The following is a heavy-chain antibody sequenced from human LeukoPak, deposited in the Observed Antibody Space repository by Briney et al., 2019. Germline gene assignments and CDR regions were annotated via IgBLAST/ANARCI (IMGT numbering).Heavy chain of an antibody. CDR1: GFTFSDAW. CDR3: TADLSDSSAWSFDY. CDR2: IRTKSEGEPT. Sequence: PGGSLRLSYAASGFTFSDAWPSWVRQAPGKGLEWIGRIRTKSEGEPTDYPGPVKGRFTISRDHSKNTLYLQMNSLRTEDTAVYYCTADLSDSSAWSFDYWGQGTLVTVSS. D-gene: IGHD3-22*01. J-gene: IGHJ4*02. V-gene: IGHV3-15*01.